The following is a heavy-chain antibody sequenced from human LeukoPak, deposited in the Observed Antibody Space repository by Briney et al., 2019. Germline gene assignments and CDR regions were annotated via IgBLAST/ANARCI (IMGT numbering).Heavy chain of an antibody. CDR2: ISSSGSTI. J-gene: IGHJ6*04. CDR1: GFTFSSYE. CDR3: ARAPLLWFGEYSYYYGMDV. D-gene: IGHD3-10*01. V-gene: IGHV3-48*03. Sequence: GGSLRLSCAASGFTFSSYEMNWVRQAPGKGLEWVSYISSSGSTIYYADSVKGRFTISRDNAKNSLYPQMNSLRAEDTAVYYCARAPLLWFGEYSYYYGMDVWGKGTTVTVSS.